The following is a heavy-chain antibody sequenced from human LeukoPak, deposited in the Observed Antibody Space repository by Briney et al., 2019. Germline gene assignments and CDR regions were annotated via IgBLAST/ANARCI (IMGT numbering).Heavy chain of an antibody. J-gene: IGHJ3*02. CDR1: GYTFTSYG. Sequence: ASVKVSCKASGYTFTSYGISWVRQAPGQGLEWMGWISAYNGNTNYAQKLQGRVTITTDESTSTAYMELSSLRSEDTAVYYCARATMVWGVIVLSAFDIWGQGTMVTVSS. D-gene: IGHD3-10*01. CDR2: ISAYNGNT. V-gene: IGHV1-18*01. CDR3: ARATMVWGVIVLSAFDI.